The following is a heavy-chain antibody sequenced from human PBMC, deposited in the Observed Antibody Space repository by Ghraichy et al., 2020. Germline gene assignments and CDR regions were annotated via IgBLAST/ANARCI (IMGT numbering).Heavy chain of an antibody. CDR1: GFTFSPYT. Sequence: GGSLRLSCAASGFTFSPYTMSWVRQAPGKGLEWVSTISGSSGSTYYADSVKGRFTISRDNSKNTLFLQMNSLRPEHTAIYYCARGGYPDAFDVWGQGTVVTVSS. CDR2: ISGSSGST. D-gene: IGHD5-18*01. J-gene: IGHJ3*01. CDR3: ARGGYPDAFDV. V-gene: IGHV3-23*01.